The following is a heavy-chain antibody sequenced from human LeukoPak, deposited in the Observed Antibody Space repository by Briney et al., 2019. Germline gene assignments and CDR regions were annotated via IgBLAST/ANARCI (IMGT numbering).Heavy chain of an antibody. D-gene: IGHD2-21*02. V-gene: IGHV4-61*02. CDR2: IYIRGGT. Sequence: SETLSLTCTVSGDSMNSENYFWTWIRRPPGKGLEWIGRIYIRGGTNHNPSLKSRVTISLDTSQRQFSLNLASVTAADTAVYFCAREQVVETASFDHWGQGTLVTVPS. CDR3: AREQVVETASFDH. CDR1: GDSMNSENYF. J-gene: IGHJ4*02.